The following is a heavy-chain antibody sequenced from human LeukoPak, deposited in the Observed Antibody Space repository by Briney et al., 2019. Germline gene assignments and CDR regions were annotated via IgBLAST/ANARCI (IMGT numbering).Heavy chain of an antibody. CDR2: IIPILGIA. CDR1: GGTFTSYA. CDR3: ASLYSSSSK. J-gene: IGHJ4*02. D-gene: IGHD6-6*01. V-gene: IGHV1-69*04. Sequence: SVKVSCKASGGTFTSYAISWVRQAPGQGLEWMGRIIPILGIANYAQEFQGRVTITADKSTSTAYMELSSLRSEDTAVYYCASLYSSSSKWGQGTLVTVSS.